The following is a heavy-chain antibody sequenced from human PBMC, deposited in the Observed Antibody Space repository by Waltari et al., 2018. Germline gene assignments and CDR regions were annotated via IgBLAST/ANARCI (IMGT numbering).Heavy chain of an antibody. CDR1: GGSISSSSYY. CDR3: ASQVSEGYSYGTLDY. J-gene: IGHJ4*02. V-gene: IGHV4-39*01. CDR2: IYYSGST. Sequence: QLQLQESGPGLVKPSETLSLTCTVSGGSISSSSYYWGWIRQPPGKGLEWIGSIYYSGSTYYNPSLKSRVTISVDTSKNQFSLKLSSVTAADTAVYYCASQVSEGYSYGTLDYWGQGTLVTVSS. D-gene: IGHD5-18*01.